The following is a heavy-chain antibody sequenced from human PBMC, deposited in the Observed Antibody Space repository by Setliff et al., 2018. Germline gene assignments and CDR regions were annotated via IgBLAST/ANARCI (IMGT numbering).Heavy chain of an antibody. D-gene: IGHD2-15*01. V-gene: IGHV4-39*07. CDR1: GASVSNVNYY. CDR3: ARILGYCSGGSCYVPY. Sequence: PSETLSLTCSVSGASVSNVNYYWGWIRQPPGKGLEWVGSIYYSGKTYSNPSFKSRVTMSVDKSKNQFSLKLASVTAADTAMYYCARILGYCSGGSCYVPYWGQGTLVTVSS. CDR2: IYYSGKT. J-gene: IGHJ4*02.